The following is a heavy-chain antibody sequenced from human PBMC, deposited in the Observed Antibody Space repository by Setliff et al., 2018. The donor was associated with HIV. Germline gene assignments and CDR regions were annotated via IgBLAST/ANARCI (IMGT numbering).Heavy chain of an antibody. CDR1: GGTFSSYA. J-gene: IGHJ3*02. CDR3: ARDRHYGSGSYHDAFDI. Sequence: SVKVSCKASGGTFSSYAISWVRQAPGQGLEWMGGIIPIFGTANYAQKFQGRVTITADKSTSTAYMELSSLRSEDTAVYYCARDRHYGSGSYHDAFDIWGQGTMVTVSS. CDR2: IIPIFGTA. V-gene: IGHV1-69*06. D-gene: IGHD3-10*01.